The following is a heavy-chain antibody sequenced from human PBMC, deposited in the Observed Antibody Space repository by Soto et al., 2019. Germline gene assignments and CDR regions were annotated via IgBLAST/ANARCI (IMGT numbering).Heavy chain of an antibody. CDR2: INPSGGST. V-gene: IGHV1-46*01. D-gene: IGHD3-10*01. CDR1: GYTFTSYD. J-gene: IGHJ5*02. CDR3: ARPYYGFGFDP. Sequence: ASVKVSCKASGYTFTSYDMHWVRQAPRQGLEWMGIINPSGGSTSYAQKFQGRVTMTRDTSTSTVYMELSSLRSEDTAVYYCARPYYGFGFDPWGQGTLVTVSS.